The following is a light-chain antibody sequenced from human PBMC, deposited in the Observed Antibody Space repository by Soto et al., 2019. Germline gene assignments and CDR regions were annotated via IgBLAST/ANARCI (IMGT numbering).Light chain of an antibody. CDR1: SSNIGSNT. CDR2: SDN. V-gene: IGLV1-44*01. J-gene: IGLJ3*02. Sequence: QLVLTQPPSASGTPGQRVTISCSGSSSNIGSNTVNWYQHLPGTAPKLLIYSDNQRPSGVPDRFSGSKSGTSASLAISGLQSEDEADYYCAAWDDSLNGYWVFGGGTKLTVL. CDR3: AAWDDSLNGYWV.